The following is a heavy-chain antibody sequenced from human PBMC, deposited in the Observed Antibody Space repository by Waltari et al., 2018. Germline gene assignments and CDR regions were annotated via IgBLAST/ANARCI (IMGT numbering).Heavy chain of an antibody. V-gene: IGHV3-30-3*01. Sequence: QGQLVESGGGVVQPGRSLRLSCEVSGFSFRTYPMHWVRQAPGKGLEWVAVVSFDENISYYADSVKGRFTISRDNSESTLYLQMNSLRAEDTAVYFCARDPRGDASFYYHMDVWGRGTTV. CDR1: GFSFRTYP. J-gene: IGHJ6*03. CDR2: VSFDENIS. D-gene: IGHD2-2*01. CDR3: ARDPRGDASFYYHMDV.